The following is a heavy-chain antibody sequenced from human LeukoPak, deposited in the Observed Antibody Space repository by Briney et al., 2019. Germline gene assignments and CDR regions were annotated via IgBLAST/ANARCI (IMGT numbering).Heavy chain of an antibody. V-gene: IGHV3-23*01. Sequence: GGSLRLSCAASGFTFSSYAMSCVRHAPGKGLEWVSAISGSGGDTYYADSVKGRFTISRDNSKNTLYLQMNSLRAEDTAVYYCAREGHCSTTSCYTPFDYWGQGTLVTVSS. J-gene: IGHJ4*02. D-gene: IGHD2-2*02. CDR1: GFTFSSYA. CDR3: AREGHCSTTSCYTPFDY. CDR2: ISGSGGDT.